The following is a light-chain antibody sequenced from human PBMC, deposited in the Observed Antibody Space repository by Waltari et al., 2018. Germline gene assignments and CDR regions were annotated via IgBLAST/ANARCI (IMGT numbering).Light chain of an antibody. V-gene: IGKV3-11*01. CDR3: QQRGDWPLT. CDR2: ESS. J-gene: IGKJ2*01. CDR1: QSVSNY. Sequence: EIVLTQSLGTLSLSAGERANLSCRASQSVSNYLAWYQQKPGQAPRLLIFESSKMATGTPGRFSGSGSGTDFTLTISSLEPEDFAVYYCQQRGDWPLTFGQGTKLEI.